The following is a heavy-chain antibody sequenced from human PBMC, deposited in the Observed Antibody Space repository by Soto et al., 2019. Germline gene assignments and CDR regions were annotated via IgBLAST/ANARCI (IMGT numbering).Heavy chain of an antibody. J-gene: IGHJ4*02. CDR2: ISAHNGKT. V-gene: IGHV1-18*01. CDR1: GYIFTSYG. Sequence: QAHLVQSGPEVKKPGASVKVSCKGSGYIFTSYGVAWVRQAPGQGLEWMGWISAHNGKTEYAQKVQGRVTVTRDTSTSTAYLEMRGLRSDDTALYYCARGRYGDYWGQGALVTVSS. CDR3: ARGRYGDY. D-gene: IGHD4-17*01.